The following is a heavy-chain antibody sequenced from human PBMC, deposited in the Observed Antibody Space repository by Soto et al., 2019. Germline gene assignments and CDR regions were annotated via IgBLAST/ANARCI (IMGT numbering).Heavy chain of an antibody. CDR3: AIVSNSENYGDY. Sequence: EVPLLESGGDLVQPGGSLRLSCAASGFTFSTYAMTWVRQVPGMGLDWVSSISSSGAHTYYADSVKGRFTISRDNSKNTLYLQMNSLRAEDTAIYYCAIVSNSENYGDYWGRGTLVTVSS. V-gene: IGHV3-23*01. J-gene: IGHJ4*02. CDR1: GFTFSTYA. CDR2: ISSSGAHT. D-gene: IGHD1-26*01.